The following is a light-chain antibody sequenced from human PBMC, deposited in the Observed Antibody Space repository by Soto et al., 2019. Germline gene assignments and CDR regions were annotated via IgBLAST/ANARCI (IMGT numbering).Light chain of an antibody. CDR2: GAS. CDR1: QSVSNSD. V-gene: IGKV3-20*01. Sequence: EIVLTQSPGTLSLSPGERATLSCRASQSVSNSDLTWYQQKPGQAPRLLIYGASNRATGIPDRFSGSGSGTDFTLTISRLEPEDFAVYFCQQYGSSWWTFGQGTKVDIK. J-gene: IGKJ1*01. CDR3: QQYGSSWWT.